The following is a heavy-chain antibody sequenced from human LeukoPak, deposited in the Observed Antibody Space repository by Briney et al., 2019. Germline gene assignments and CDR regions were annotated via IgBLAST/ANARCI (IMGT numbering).Heavy chain of an antibody. Sequence: GESLKISCEVSGYTFTSQWINWVRQMPGKGLEWMGRIDPSDSCTNYSPSFQGHVTISVDKSISTAYLQWSSLKASDTAMYYCARLHNYAWQIDYWGQGTLVTVSS. CDR2: IDPSDSCT. D-gene: IGHD3-16*01. CDR1: GYTFTSQW. J-gene: IGHJ4*02. V-gene: IGHV5-10-1*01. CDR3: ARLHNYAWQIDY.